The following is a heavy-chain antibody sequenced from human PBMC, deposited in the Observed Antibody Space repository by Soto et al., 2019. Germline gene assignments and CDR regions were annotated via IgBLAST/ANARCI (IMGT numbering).Heavy chain of an antibody. V-gene: IGHV3-23*01. J-gene: IGHJ3*02. CDR1: GFTFSSYA. CDR2: ISGSGGST. CDR3: ARSFSSTSWYHRSSDAFDI. D-gene: IGHD2-2*01. Sequence: SLRLSCAASGFTFSSYAMSWVRQAPGKGLEWVSAISGSGGSTYYADSVKGRFTISRDNSKNTLYLQMNSLRAEDTAVYYCARSFSSTSWYHRSSDAFDIWGQGTMVTVPS.